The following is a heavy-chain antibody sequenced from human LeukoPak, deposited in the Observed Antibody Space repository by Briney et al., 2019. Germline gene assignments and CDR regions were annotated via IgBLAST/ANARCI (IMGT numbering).Heavy chain of an antibody. CDR3: AREYSNPNWFDP. V-gene: IGHV4-59*11. D-gene: IGHD4-11*01. Sequence: SETLSLTCTVSGGSISSHYWSWIRQPPGKGLEWIGYIYYSGSTNYNPSLKSRVTISVDTSKNQFSLKLSSMTAADTAVYYCAREYSNPNWFDPWGQGTLVTVSS. J-gene: IGHJ5*02. CDR1: GGSISSHY. CDR2: IYYSGST.